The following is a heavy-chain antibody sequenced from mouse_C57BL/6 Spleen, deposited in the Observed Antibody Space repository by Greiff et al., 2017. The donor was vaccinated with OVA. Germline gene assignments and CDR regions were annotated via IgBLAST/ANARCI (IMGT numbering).Heavy chain of an antibody. Sequence: VQGVESGPGLVQPSQSLSITCTVSGFSLTSYGVHWVRQSPGKGLEWLGVIWSGGSTDYNAAFISRLSISKDNSKSQVFFKMNSLQADDTAIYYCARNPYYSNYDAMDYWGQGTSVTVSS. J-gene: IGHJ4*01. D-gene: IGHD2-5*01. CDR3: ARNPYYSNYDAMDY. V-gene: IGHV2-2*01. CDR2: IWSGGST. CDR1: GFSLTSYG.